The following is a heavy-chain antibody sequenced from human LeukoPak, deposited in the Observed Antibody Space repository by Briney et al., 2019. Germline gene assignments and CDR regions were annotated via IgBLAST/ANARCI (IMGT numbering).Heavy chain of an antibody. CDR3: ARGYEEDDYVWGSYRLRLFDY. J-gene: IGHJ4*02. CDR1: GGSFSGYY. Sequence: SETLSLICAVYGGSFSGYYWSWIRQPPGKGLEWIGEISHSGSTNYNPSLKSRVTISVDTSKNQFSLKLSSVTAADTAVYYCARGYEEDDYVWGSYRLRLFDYWGQGTLVTVSS. D-gene: IGHD3-16*02. CDR2: ISHSGST. V-gene: IGHV4-34*01.